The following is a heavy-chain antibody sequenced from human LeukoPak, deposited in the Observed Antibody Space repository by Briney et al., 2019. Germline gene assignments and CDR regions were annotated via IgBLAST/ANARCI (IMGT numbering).Heavy chain of an antibody. V-gene: IGHV4-39*01. CDR1: GGSISSSSYY. CDR3: ARRSGSGYYFFDY. J-gene: IGHJ4*02. Sequence: SETLSLTCTVSGGSISSSSYYWGWIRQPPGKGLEWLGSIYYSGSTYFNPSLKSRVTISLDTSNNQFSLKLRSVTAADTAVYYCARRSGSGYYFFDYWGQGTLVTVSS. D-gene: IGHD3-22*01. CDR2: IYYSGST.